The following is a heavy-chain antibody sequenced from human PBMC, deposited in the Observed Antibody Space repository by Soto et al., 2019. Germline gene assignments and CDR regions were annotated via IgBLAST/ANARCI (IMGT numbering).Heavy chain of an antibody. V-gene: IGHV1-18*01. CDR2: ISAYNGNT. Sequence: ASVKVSCKASGYTFTSYGISWVRQAPGQGLEWMGWISAYNGNTNYAQKLQGRVTMTTDTTTSTAYMELRSLRSVDTAVYYCASGIAVAGGDAFDIWGQGTMVTVSS. CDR3: ASGIAVAGGDAFDI. CDR1: GYTFTSYG. J-gene: IGHJ3*02. D-gene: IGHD6-19*01.